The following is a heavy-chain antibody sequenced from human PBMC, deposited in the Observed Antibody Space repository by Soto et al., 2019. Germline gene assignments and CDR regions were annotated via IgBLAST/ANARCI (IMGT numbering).Heavy chain of an antibody. CDR2: ITSSSSTV. CDR3: ARDGSGYDRGDY. J-gene: IGHJ4*02. CDR1: GFTFSSYN. V-gene: IGHV3-48*01. Sequence: VQLVESGGGLVQPGGSLRLSCAASGFTFSSYNMNWVRQAPGKGLEWVSYITSSSSTVYYADSVKGRFTISRDNAKNSLYLQMNSLRVEDTAVYYCARDGSGYDRGDYRGQGTLVTVSS. D-gene: IGHD5-12*01.